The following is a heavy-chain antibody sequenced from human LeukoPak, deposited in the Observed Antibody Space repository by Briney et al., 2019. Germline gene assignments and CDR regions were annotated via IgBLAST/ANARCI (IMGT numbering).Heavy chain of an antibody. D-gene: IGHD6-19*01. CDR2: ISVYNGNT. CDR3: AREPLAGRFQVLVDF. Sequence: ASVKVSSTASGYTFTTYVISWVRQAPGQGLEWMGWISVYNGNTNYAQKLQGRVTMTTDTSTSTAYMELSRLRSDDTAVYYCAREPLAGRFQVLVDFGGQGARVTVSS. V-gene: IGHV1-18*01. J-gene: IGHJ4*02. CDR1: GYTFTTYV.